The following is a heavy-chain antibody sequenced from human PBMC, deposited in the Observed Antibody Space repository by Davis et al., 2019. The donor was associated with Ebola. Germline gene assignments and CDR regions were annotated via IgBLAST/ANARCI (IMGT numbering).Heavy chain of an antibody. CDR2: ISWNSGSI. Sequence: SLKISCAASGFTFNDYAMHWVRHAPGKGLEWVSDISWNSGSICYADSVKGRFTISRDNAKNSLYLQMNSLRAEDTAVYYCARESAAVYFDYWGQGTLVTVSS. D-gene: IGHD6-13*01. V-gene: IGHV3-9*01. CDR1: GFTFNDYA. CDR3: ARESAAVYFDY. J-gene: IGHJ4*02.